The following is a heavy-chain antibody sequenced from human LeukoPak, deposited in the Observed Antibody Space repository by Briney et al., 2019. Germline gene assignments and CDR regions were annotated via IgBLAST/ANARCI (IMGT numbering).Heavy chain of an antibody. CDR2: IYHSGST. D-gene: IGHD2-2*01. Sequence: PSETLSLTCTVSGYSISSGYYWGWIRQPPGKGLEWIGSIYHSGSTYYNPSLKSRVTISVDTSKNQFSLKLSSVTAADTAVYYCARVPPSRDFDYWGQGTLVTVSS. CDR3: ARVPPSRDFDY. J-gene: IGHJ4*02. V-gene: IGHV4-38-2*02. CDR1: GYSISSGYY.